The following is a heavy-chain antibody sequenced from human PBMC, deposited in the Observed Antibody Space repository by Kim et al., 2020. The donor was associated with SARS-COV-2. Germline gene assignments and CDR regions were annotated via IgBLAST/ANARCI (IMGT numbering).Heavy chain of an antibody. Sequence: SVKVSCKASGGTFSSYAISWVRQAPGQGLEWMGGIIPIFGTANYAQKFQGRVTITADESTSTAYMELSSLRSEDTAVYYCARAPFDYYDSSGYYLNFDYWGQGTLVTVSS. J-gene: IGHJ4*02. V-gene: IGHV1-69*13. CDR1: GGTFSSYA. CDR3: ARAPFDYYDSSGYYLNFDY. CDR2: IIPIFGTA. D-gene: IGHD3-22*01.